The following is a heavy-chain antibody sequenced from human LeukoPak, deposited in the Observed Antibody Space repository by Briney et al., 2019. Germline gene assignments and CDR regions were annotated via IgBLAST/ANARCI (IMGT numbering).Heavy chain of an antibody. J-gene: IGHJ6*03. V-gene: IGHV3-21*01. CDR2: ISSSSGYK. Sequence: GGSLRLSCAASGFTFSGYDMNWVRQAPGKGLEWVSSISSSSGYKYYADSMKGRFTISRDNAKNSLYLQMNSLRAEDTAVYYCARDPSNYRYYYYYYYMDVWGKGTTVTVSS. CDR3: ARDPSNYRYYYYYYYMDV. D-gene: IGHD4-11*01. CDR1: GFTFSGYD.